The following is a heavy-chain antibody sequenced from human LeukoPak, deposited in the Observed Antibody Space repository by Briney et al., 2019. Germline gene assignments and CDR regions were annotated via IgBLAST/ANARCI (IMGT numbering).Heavy chain of an antibody. Sequence: SGTLSLTCAVSGGSISSSDWWSWVRQPPGKGLEWIGEIYHSGSTNYNPSLKSRVTISVDKSKNQFSLNLSSVTAADTAVYYCARDRRYYDSSAYIRGFDYWGQGTLVTVSS. D-gene: IGHD3-22*01. CDR1: GGSISSSDW. V-gene: IGHV4-4*02. J-gene: IGHJ4*02. CDR2: IYHSGST. CDR3: ARDRRYYDSSAYIRGFDY.